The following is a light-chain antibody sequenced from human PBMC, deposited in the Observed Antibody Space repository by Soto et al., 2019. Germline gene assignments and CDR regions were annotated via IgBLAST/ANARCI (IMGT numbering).Light chain of an antibody. J-gene: IGKJ1*01. Sequence: EIVLTQSPATLSLSPGERATLSCRASESVTSFLAWYQQKPGQAPRLLIYHASNRTTVISARFSGSGSGTDFTLTISSLEPEDFAVYYCQQRSDWPRTFCQRTKVQSK. CDR1: ESVTSF. CDR2: HAS. CDR3: QQRSDWPRT. V-gene: IGKV3-11*01.